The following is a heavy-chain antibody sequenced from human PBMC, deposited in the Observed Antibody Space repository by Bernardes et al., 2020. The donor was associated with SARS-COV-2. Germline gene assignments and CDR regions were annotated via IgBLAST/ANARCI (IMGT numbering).Heavy chain of an antibody. J-gene: IGHJ4*02. Sequence: GGSLRLSCAASGFTFSSYAMSWVRQAPGKGLEWVSAISGSGGSTYYADSVKGRFTISRDNSKNTLYLQMNSLRAEDTAVYYCAKDPEGDPQADSIDYWGQGTLVTVSS. CDR1: GFTFSSYA. V-gene: IGHV3-23*01. CDR3: AKDPEGDPQADSIDY. CDR2: ISGSGGST.